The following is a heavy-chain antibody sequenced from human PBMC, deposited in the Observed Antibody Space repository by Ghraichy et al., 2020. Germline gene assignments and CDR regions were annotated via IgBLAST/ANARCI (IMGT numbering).Heavy chain of an antibody. Sequence: SETLSLTCTVSGGSVSSGSYYWSWIRQPPGKGLEWIGYIYYSGSTNYNPSLKSRVTISVDTSKNQFSLKLSSVTAADTAVYYCAREVGYSYGGVYYYYGMDVWGQGTTVTVSS. CDR2: IYYSGST. CDR1: GGSVSSGSYY. V-gene: IGHV4-61*01. D-gene: IGHD5-18*01. J-gene: IGHJ6*02. CDR3: AREVGYSYGGVYYYYGMDV.